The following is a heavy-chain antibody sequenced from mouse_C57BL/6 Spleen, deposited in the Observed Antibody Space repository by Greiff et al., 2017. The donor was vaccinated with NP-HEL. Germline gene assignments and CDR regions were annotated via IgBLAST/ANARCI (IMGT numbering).Heavy chain of an antibody. CDR2: ISSGSSTI. Sequence: VQLQQSGGGLVKPGGSLKLSCAASGFTFSDYGMHWVRQAPEKGLEWVAYISSGSSTIYYAVTVKGRFTISRDNAKNTLFLQMTSLRSEDTAMYYGATIYYDPNYFDYWGQGTTLTVSS. J-gene: IGHJ2*01. V-gene: IGHV5-17*01. CDR3: ATIYYDPNYFDY. D-gene: IGHD2-4*01. CDR1: GFTFSDYG.